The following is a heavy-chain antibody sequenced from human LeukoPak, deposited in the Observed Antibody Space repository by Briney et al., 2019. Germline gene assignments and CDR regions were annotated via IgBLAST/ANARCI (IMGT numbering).Heavy chain of an antibody. V-gene: IGHV3-23*01. CDR2: ISGSGGST. CDR3: AKDRITIFGVVIIAPDFDY. Sequence: GGSLRLSCAASGFTFSSYAMSWVRQAPGKGLEWVSAISGSGGSTYYADSVKGRFTISRDNSKNTLYLQMNSLRAEYTAVYYCAKDRITIFGVVIIAPDFDYWGQGTLVTVSS. CDR1: GFTFSSYA. D-gene: IGHD3-3*01. J-gene: IGHJ4*02.